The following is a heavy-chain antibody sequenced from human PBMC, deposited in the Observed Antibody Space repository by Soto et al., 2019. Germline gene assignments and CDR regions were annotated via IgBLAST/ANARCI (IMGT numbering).Heavy chain of an antibody. CDR1: GGSFSGYY. CDR3: ARGGYYDILTGYSSAFDI. D-gene: IGHD3-9*01. CDR2: INHSGST. V-gene: IGHV4-34*01. Sequence: SETLSLTCAVYGGSFSGYYWSWIRQPPGKGLEWIGEINHSGSTNYNPSLKSRVTISVDTSKNQFSLKLSSVTAADTAVYYCARGGYYDILTGYSSAFDIWGQGTMVTVSS. J-gene: IGHJ3*02.